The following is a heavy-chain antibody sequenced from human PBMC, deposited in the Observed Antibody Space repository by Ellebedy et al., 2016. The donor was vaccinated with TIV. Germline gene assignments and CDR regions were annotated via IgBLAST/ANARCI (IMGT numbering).Heavy chain of an antibody. D-gene: IGHD3-22*01. Sequence: MPSETLSLTCTVSGGSISSNYYYWSWIRQPPGKGLEWIGSIYHSGITYYSPSLKGRVTISVDTSKNQFSLKLSSVIAADTAVYYCASARDDSSGYYPYYFDYWGQGTLVTVSS. V-gene: IGHV4-39*01. CDR3: ASARDDSSGYYPYYFDY. CDR1: GGSISSNYYY. J-gene: IGHJ4*02. CDR2: IYHSGIT.